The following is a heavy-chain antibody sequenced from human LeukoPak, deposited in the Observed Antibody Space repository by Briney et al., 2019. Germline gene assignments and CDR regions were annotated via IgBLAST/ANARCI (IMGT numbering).Heavy chain of an antibody. J-gene: IGHJ4*02. Sequence: GGSLRLSCAASGFTVSSNYMSWVRQAPGKGLEWVSVIYSGGSTYYGESVKGRFTISRDKSKNTLYLQMNSLRAEDTAVYYCAKDNHKGSGWCSDYWGQGTLVTVSS. CDR3: AKDNHKGSGWCSDY. CDR1: GFTVSSNY. CDR2: IYSGGST. D-gene: IGHD6-19*01. V-gene: IGHV3-66*01.